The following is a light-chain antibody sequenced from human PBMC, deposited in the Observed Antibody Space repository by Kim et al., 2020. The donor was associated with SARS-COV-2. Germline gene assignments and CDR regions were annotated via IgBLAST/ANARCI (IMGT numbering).Light chain of an antibody. V-gene: IGKV1-39*01. CDR3: QQSYSTPRT. CDR1: QNIADY. J-gene: IGKJ1*01. Sequence: ASVGDRVSITCRTSQNIADYLNWYHQKPGKAPKLLIYAASSLQSGVPSRFSGSGSGTDFTLTISNLQPEDFATYYCQQSYSTPRTFGHGTKVDIK. CDR2: AAS.